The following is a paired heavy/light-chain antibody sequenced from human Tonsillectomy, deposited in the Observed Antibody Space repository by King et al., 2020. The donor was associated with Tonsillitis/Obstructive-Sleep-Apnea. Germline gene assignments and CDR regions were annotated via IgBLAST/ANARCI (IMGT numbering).Light chain of an antibody. Sequence: SYMLTQPPSVSVAPGKTARISCGGNNIGSKSVQWYQQKPGQAPLVVIYHDFDRPSGIPERFSGSNSGDTATLTVTRVEAGDEADYYCQVWDSTTDHVVFGGGTKLTVL. CDR2: HDF. CDR3: QVWDSTTDHVV. V-gene: IGLV3-21*01. J-gene: IGLJ2*01. CDR1: NIGSKS.
Heavy chain of an antibody. Sequence: QVQLVQSGAEVKKPGASVKVSCKVSGYTLTELSIHWVRQAPGKGLEWMGGFHPEDGKTFYAQKFRGRVTVTEDTSTDTAYMDLSSLRSEDTAVYYCAAAPTQLERLADPHFDYWGQGTLVTVSS. V-gene: IGHV1-24*01. CDR3: AAAPTQLERLADPHFDY. D-gene: IGHD1-1*01. J-gene: IGHJ4*02. CDR1: GYTLTELS. CDR2: FHPEDGKT.